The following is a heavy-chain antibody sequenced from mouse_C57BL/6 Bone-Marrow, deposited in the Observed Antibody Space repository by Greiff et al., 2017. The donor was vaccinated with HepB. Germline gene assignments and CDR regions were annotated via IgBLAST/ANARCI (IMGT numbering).Heavy chain of an antibody. J-gene: IGHJ3*01. Sequence: VQLQQSGPELVKPGASVKISCKASGYTFTDYYMNWVKQSHGKSLEWIGDINPNNGGTSYNQKFKGKATLTVDKSSSTAYMELRSLASEDSAVYYCASRGGTWFAYWGQGTLVTVSA. CDR1: GYTFTDYY. CDR2: INPNNGGT. V-gene: IGHV1-26*01. CDR3: ASRGGTWFAY. D-gene: IGHD3-3*01.